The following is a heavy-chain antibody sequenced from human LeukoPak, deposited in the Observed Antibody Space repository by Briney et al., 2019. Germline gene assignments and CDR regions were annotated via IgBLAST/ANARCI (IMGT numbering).Heavy chain of an antibody. V-gene: IGHV3-23*01. D-gene: IGHD3-22*01. J-gene: IGHJ4*02. CDR1: GFAFSSYA. CDR3: MSSGDSTNPSFDS. CDR2: ISGSGGST. Sequence: TGGSLRLSCAASGFAFSSYAMTWVRQAPGRGLEWVSAISGSGGSTYYADSVKGRFTISRDNSKNTLYLQMDSLRAEDTAVYYCMSSGDSTNPSFDSWGQGTLVTVSS.